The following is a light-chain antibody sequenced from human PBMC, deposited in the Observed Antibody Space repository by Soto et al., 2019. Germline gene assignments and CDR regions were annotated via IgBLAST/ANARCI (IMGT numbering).Light chain of an antibody. CDR3: QQYAGSPRT. J-gene: IGKJ1*01. V-gene: IGKV3-20*01. CDR2: SAS. CDR1: QNLGTLY. Sequence: EIVLTQSPGTLSLSPGERGARSCRASQNLGTLYLAWFQQKSGQAPRLLIYSASRRATGIPDRFTGSGSGTDFTLTINRVEPEDFAVYFCQQYAGSPRTFGQGTKVDIK.